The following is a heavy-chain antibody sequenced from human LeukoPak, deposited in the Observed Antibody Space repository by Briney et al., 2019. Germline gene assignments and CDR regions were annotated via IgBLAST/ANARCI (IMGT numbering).Heavy chain of an antibody. CDR3: ARDTYSSSRTDY. CDR1: GFTFSTYS. J-gene: IGHJ4*02. CDR2: ISSSSSYI. D-gene: IGHD6-13*01. Sequence: PGGSLRLSCAASGFTFSTYSMNWVRQAPGKGLEWVSSISSSSSYIYYADSVKGRFTISRDNAKNSLYLQMNSLRAEDTAVYYCARDTYSSSRTDYWGQGTLVTVSS. V-gene: IGHV3-21*01.